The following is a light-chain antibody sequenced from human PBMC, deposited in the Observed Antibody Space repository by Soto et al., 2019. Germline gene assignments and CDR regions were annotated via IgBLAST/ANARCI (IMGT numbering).Light chain of an antibody. J-gene: IGLJ1*01. Sequence: QTVVTQEPSFSVSPGGTVTLTCGLSSGSVSTSYYPSWYQQTPGQAPRTLIYSTNTRSSGVPDRFSGSILGNKAAPTITGAQADDESDYYCVLFMGSGNNYVFGTGTKVTVL. CDR3: VLFMGSGNNYV. CDR1: SGSVSTSYY. V-gene: IGLV8-61*01. CDR2: STN.